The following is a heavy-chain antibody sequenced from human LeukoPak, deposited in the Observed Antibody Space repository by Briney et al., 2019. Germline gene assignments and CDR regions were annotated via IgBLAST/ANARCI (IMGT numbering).Heavy chain of an antibody. J-gene: IGHJ4*02. Sequence: RWASVKVSCKASGYTFTGYYMHWVRQAPGQGLEWMGRINPNSGGTNYAQKFQGRVTITRDTSISTAYMELSRLRSDDTAVYYCARELDPHYFDYWGQGTLVTVSS. CDR1: GYTFTGYY. CDR2: INPNSGGT. V-gene: IGHV1-2*06. D-gene: IGHD6-6*01. CDR3: ARELDPHYFDY.